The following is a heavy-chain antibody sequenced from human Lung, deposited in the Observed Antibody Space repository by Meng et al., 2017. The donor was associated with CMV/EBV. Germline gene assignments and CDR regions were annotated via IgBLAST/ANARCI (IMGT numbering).Heavy chain of an antibody. CDR1: GYTFTSYG. Sequence: ASXXVSXKASGYTFTSYGISWVRQAPGQGLEWMGWISAYNGNTNYAQKLQGRVTMTTDTSTSTAYMELRSLRSDDTAVYYCARDRGISGTTFRGDYWGQGTXVTVSS. J-gene: IGHJ4*02. D-gene: IGHD1-20*01. CDR3: ARDRGISGTTFRGDY. V-gene: IGHV1-18*01. CDR2: ISAYNGNT.